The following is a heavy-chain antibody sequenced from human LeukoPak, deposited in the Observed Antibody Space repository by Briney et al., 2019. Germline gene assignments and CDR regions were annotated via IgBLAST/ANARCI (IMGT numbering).Heavy chain of an antibody. J-gene: IGHJ6*02. CDR1: GYTFTSYD. CDR2: MNPNSGNT. CDR3: ARALAAAGRVYYYYGMDV. V-gene: IGHV1-8*01. Sequence: ASVKVSCKASGYTFTSYDINWVRQATGQGLEWMGWMNPNSGNTGYAQKFQGRVTMTRNTSISTAYMELSSLRSEDTAVYYCARALAAAGRVYYYYGMDVWGQGTTVTVSS. D-gene: IGHD6-13*01.